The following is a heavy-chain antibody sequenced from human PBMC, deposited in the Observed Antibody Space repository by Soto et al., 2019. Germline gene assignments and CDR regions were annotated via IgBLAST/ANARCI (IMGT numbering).Heavy chain of an antibody. CDR3: ARGGYSGYEAGTLGLE. D-gene: IGHD5-12*01. J-gene: IGHJ4*02. Sequence: QVQLQESGPGLVKPSGTLSLTCAVAGGSISSSSWWSWVRQPPGQGMEWIGEIYHSGSTNYNPSLKSRVTKSVDKSKNQFSLKLSSVTAADTAVYYCARGGYSGYEAGTLGLEWGQGTLVTVSS. CDR2: IYHSGST. CDR1: GGSISSSSW. V-gene: IGHV4-4*02.